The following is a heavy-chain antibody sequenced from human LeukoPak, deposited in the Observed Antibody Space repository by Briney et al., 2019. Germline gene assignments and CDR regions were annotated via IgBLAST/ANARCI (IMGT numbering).Heavy chain of an antibody. J-gene: IGHJ3*02. CDR3: ASWYYYDSSDAFDI. CDR1: GFTFSTFG. V-gene: IGHV3-30*03. D-gene: IGHD3-22*01. Sequence: GGSLRLSCAVSGFTFSTFGMHWVRQAPGKGLEWVAVISHDGSDKYYADSVKGRITISRDNSKNTLYLQMNSLRPEDTAVYYCASWYYYDSSDAFDIWGQGTMVTVSS. CDR2: ISHDGSDK.